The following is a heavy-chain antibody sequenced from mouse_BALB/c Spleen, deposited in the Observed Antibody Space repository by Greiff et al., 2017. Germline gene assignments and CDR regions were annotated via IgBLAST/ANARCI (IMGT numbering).Heavy chain of an antibody. CDR2: ILPGSGST. Sequence: QVQLQQSGAELMKPGASVKISCKATGYTFSSYWIEWVKQRPGHGLEWIGEILPGSGSTNYNEKFKGKATFTADTSSNTAYMQLSSLTSEDSAVYYCAKSLSLWDYAMDYWGQGTSVTVSS. D-gene: IGHD6-1*01. CDR1: GYTFSSYW. V-gene: IGHV1-9*01. CDR3: AKSLSLWDYAMDY. J-gene: IGHJ4*01.